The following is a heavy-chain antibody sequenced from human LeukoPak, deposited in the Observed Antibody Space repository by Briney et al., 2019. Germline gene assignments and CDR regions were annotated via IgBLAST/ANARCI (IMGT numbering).Heavy chain of an antibody. D-gene: IGHD3-10*01. CDR2: ISGRGDST. CDR1: GFTISYYA. CDR3: AKGAGVRGAPSYYYGMDV. J-gene: IGHJ6*02. V-gene: IGHV3-23*01. Sequence: GGSLRLSCAASGFTISYYAMSWVRQAPGKGLEWVSAISGRGDSTYYEDSVKGRFTISRDSSRNTLYLQMNSLRAEDTAVYHCAKGAGVRGAPSYYYGMDVWGQGTTVTVSS.